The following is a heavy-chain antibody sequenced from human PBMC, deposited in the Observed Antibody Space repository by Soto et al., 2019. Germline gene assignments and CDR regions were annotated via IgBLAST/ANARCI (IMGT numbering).Heavy chain of an antibody. J-gene: IGHJ3*02. V-gene: IGHV1-18*04. D-gene: IGHD3-3*01. CDR3: ARTVWRGYDSALDI. Sequence: AASVKVSCKAAGYTFPSYGIPWVRQAPGQGHEWMGWISAYNGNTNYAQKLQGRVTMTPDTSTSTAYMELRSLRSDDTAVYYCARTVWRGYDSALDIWGQGTVVTVSS. CDR2: ISAYNGNT. CDR1: GYTFPSYG.